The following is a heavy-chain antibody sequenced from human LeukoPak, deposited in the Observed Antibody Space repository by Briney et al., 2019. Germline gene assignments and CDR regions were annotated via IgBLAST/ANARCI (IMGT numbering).Heavy chain of an antibody. J-gene: IGHJ4*02. D-gene: IGHD2-2*01. CDR3: ARDAYCTSASCRRDFDS. Sequence: PGGSLRLSCAVSGFTFGSYAISWVRQAPGTGLQWVSAISGSGYDTYYADSVKGRFTISRDNSKSTLYLQMDSLRAEDTAVYYCARDAYCTSASCRRDFDSWGQGTLVTVSS. CDR2: ISGSGYDT. CDR1: GFTFGSYA. V-gene: IGHV3-23*01.